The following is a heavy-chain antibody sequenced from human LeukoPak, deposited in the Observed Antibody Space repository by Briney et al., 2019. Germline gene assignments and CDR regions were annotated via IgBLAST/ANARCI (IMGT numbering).Heavy chain of an antibody. CDR3: ARGHCSSTSCHLNYYYYYMDV. V-gene: IGHV4-30-2*01. D-gene: IGHD2-2*01. Sequence: SQTLSLTCTVSGGSISSGGYYWSWIRQPPGRGLEWIGYIYHSGSTYYNPSLKSRVTISVDRSKNQFSLKLSSVTAADTAVYYCARGHCSSTSCHLNYYYYYMDVWGKGTTVTVSS. CDR2: IYHSGST. CDR1: GGSISSGGYY. J-gene: IGHJ6*03.